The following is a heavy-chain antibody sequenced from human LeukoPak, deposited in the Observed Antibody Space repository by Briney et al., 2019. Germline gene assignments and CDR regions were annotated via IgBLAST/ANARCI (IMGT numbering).Heavy chain of an antibody. J-gene: IGHJ4*02. CDR1: GYTFTGYY. CDR3: ATGYYYDSSGYYYSLSY. Sequence: GASVKVSCKASGYTFTGYYLHWVRQAPGQGLEWMGCVNPNSGDTNYAQKFQGSVTMTRDTSISTAYMELSRLRSDDTAVYYCATGYYYDSSGYYYSLSYWGQGTLVTVSS. D-gene: IGHD3-22*01. CDR2: VNPNSGDT. V-gene: IGHV1-2*02.